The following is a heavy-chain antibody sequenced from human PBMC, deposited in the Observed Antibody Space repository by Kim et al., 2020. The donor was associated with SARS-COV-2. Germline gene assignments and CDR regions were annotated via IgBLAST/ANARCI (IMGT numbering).Heavy chain of an antibody. Sequence: NPSRKSRVTISVDTSKNQFSLKLSSVTAADTAVYYCARGYCSSTSCYLFDPWGQGTLVTVSS. J-gene: IGHJ5*02. D-gene: IGHD2-2*01. V-gene: IGHV4-59*09. CDR3: ARGYCSSTSCYLFDP.